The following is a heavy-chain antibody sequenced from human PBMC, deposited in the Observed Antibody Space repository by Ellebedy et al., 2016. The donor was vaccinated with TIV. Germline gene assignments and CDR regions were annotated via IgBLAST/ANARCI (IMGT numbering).Heavy chain of an antibody. CDR3: VRDGWGRPRRAFEV. J-gene: IGHJ3*01. CDR1: GFLFTSYV. V-gene: IGHV3-30-3*01. CDR2: TSSDGTKQ. D-gene: IGHD3-10*01. Sequence: PGGSLRLSCTTSGFLFTSYVIQWVRQAPGKGLEWVAATSSDGTKQFYSESVKGRFTISRDNSKNTVDLHMNSLRVDETAVYYCVRDGWGRPRRAFEVWGQGTMVAVSS.